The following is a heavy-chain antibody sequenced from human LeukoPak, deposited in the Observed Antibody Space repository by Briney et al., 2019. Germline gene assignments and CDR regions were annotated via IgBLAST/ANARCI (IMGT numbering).Heavy chain of an antibody. J-gene: IGHJ5*02. CDR2: IYVSGRT. Sequence: SETLFLTCTVSGGSIGSGSYYWSWIRQPAGKGLEWIGRIYVSGRTNYNPSLKSRVTISIDMSKNQFSLRLSSETAADTAVYYCASEYSGYDFSLTWGQGTLVTVSS. CDR3: ASEYSGYDFSLT. D-gene: IGHD5-12*01. V-gene: IGHV4-61*02. CDR1: GGSIGSGSYY.